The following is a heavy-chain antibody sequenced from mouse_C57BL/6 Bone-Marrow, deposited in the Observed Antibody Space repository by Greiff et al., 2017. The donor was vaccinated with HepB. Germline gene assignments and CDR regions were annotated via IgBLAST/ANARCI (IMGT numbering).Heavy chain of an antibody. D-gene: IGHD2-4*01. V-gene: IGHV6-6*01. CDR2: IRNKANNHAT. CDR3: TRPDYYDYDGGFAY. CDR1: GFTFSDAW. J-gene: IGHJ3*01. Sequence: DVMLVESGGGLVQPGGSMKLSCAASGFTFSDAWMDWVRQSPEKGLEWVAEIRNKANNHATYYAESVKGRFTISRDDSKSSVYLQMNSLRAEDTGIYYCTRPDYYDYDGGFAYWGQGTLVTVSA.